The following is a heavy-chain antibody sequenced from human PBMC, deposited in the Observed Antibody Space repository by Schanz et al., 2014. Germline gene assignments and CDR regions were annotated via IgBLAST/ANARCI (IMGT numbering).Heavy chain of an antibody. CDR3: ARAGGPEDVFDV. V-gene: IGHV1-18*01. J-gene: IGHJ3*01. CDR2: ISTFRNEDT. D-gene: IGHD2-15*01. CDR1: GYAFTTYG. Sequence: QVQLVQSGAEVKKPGASVRVSCKVSGYAFTTYGISWVRQAPGQGPEFMGWISTFRNEDTSSAQRFQGRLTMTTDTSTSTADMEPSSLRCDATAVNCCARAGGPEDVFDVWGQGTILTVSS.